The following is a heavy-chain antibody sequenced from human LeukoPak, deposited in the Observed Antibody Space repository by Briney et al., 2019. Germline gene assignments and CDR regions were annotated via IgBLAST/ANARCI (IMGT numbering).Heavy chain of an antibody. J-gene: IGHJ6*02. V-gene: IGHV1-2*02. CDR3: ARDLCDSSGYYIIDYYYGMDV. CDR1: GYTFTGYY. CDR2: INPNSGGT. D-gene: IGHD3-22*01. Sequence: GASVKVSCKASGYTFTGYYMHWVRQAPGQGLEWMGWINPNSGGTNYAQKFQGRVTMTRDTSISTAYMELSRLRSDDTAVYYCARDLCDSSGYYIIDYYYGMDVWGQGTTVTVSS.